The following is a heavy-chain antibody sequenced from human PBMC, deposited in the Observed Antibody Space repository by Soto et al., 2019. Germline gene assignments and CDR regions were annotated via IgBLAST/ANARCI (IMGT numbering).Heavy chain of an antibody. J-gene: IGHJ3*02. V-gene: IGHV4-59*11. CDR2: VYFTGST. D-gene: IGHD3-3*01. Sequence: PSETLSLTFTVTGDSMNSHYWSWLPQPPGKALEWMGYVYFTGSTNYSPSLESRLTILVDTSKSQFSLKLSSVTAADTAVYYCARAERGYTVVRSGHAFDIWGQGTMVTVSS. CDR3: ARAERGYTVVRSGHAFDI. CDR1: GDSMNSHY.